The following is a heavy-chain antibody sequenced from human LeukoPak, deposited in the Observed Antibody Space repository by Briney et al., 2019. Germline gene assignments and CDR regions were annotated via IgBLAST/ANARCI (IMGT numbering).Heavy chain of an antibody. V-gene: IGHV5-51*01. CDR2: IYPGDSDT. J-gene: IGHJ4*02. CDR3: ARRLRSPPDY. Sequence: GESLKISCKGSGYSFTNYWIGWVRQMPGKGREWMGIIYPGDSDTRYSPSFQGQVIISADKSISTSYLQWSSLKASDTAIYYCARRLRSPPDYWGQGTLVTVSS. CDR1: GYSFTNYW. D-gene: IGHD3-10*01.